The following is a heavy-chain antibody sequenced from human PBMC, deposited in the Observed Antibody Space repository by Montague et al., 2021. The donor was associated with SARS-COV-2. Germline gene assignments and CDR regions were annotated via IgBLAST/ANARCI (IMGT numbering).Heavy chain of an antibody. CDR3: AKGTTTGYFYGMDV. V-gene: IGHV3-9*01. D-gene: IGHD1-1*01. CDR1: GFTFDDYA. CDR2: ISWNSGRI. J-gene: IGHJ6*02. Sequence: SLRLSWAASGFTFDDYAMHWVRQVPGKGLEWVSGISWNSGRIGYVDSVRGRFTISRDNAKNSLYLQMNSLRAEDTALYFCAKGTTTGYFYGMDVWGQGTTVTVSS.